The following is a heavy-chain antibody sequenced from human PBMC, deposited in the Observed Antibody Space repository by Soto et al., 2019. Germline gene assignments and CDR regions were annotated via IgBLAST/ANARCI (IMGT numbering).Heavy chain of an antibody. CDR2: INHSGST. CDR3: ARGEGELGDY. CDR1: GGSFSGYY. V-gene: IGHV4-34*01. Sequence: QVQLQQWGAGLLKPSETLSLTCAVYGGSFSGYYWSWIRQPPGKGLEWIGEINHSGSTNYNPSLKSRVTTSVDTSKNQFSLKLSSVTAADTAVYYCARGEGELGDYWGQGTLVTVSS. J-gene: IGHJ4*02. D-gene: IGHD3-16*01.